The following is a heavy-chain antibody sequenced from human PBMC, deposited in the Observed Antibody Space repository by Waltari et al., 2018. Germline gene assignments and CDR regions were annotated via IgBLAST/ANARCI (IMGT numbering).Heavy chain of an antibody. J-gene: IGHJ4*02. V-gene: IGHV3-7*01. Sequence: EVQLVESGGGLVQPGGSLRLSCAASGFTFSSYWMTLVRQAPGKGLEWVANIKQDGSEKYYVDSVKGRFTISRDNAKNSLYLQMNSLRAEDTAVYYCARIRDGYKIGNFDYWGQGTLVTVSS. CDR1: GFTFSSYW. CDR3: ARIRDGYKIGNFDY. CDR2: IKQDGSEK. D-gene: IGHD5-12*01.